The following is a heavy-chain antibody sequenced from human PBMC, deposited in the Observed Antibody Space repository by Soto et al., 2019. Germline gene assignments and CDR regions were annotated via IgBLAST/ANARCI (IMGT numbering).Heavy chain of an antibody. V-gene: IGHV4-31*03. CDR1: GGSISSGGYH. J-gene: IGHJ5*02. Sequence: QVQLQESGPGLVKPSQTLSLICTVSGGSISSGGYHWTWIRQHPGKGLEWIGYIYYSGSTHYNPSLKSRVTIAVDTSKNHFSLTLSSVTAADTAVYYCARGSDSSGYLAVYDPWGQGSLVTVSS. CDR2: IYYSGST. CDR3: ARGSDSSGYLAVYDP. D-gene: IGHD3-22*01.